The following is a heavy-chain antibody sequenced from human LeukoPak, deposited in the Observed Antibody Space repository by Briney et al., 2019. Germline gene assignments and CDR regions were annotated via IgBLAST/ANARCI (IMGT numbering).Heavy chain of an antibody. V-gene: IGHV3-23*01. CDR3: AKDGKIRNWNYYQAKPVY. CDR2: ISGSGGST. D-gene: IGHD1-7*01. Sequence: GGSLRLSCAASGFTVSTYAMSWVRQAPGKGLEWVSGISGSGGSTYYADSVKGRFTISRDNSKNTLYLQTNSLRAEDTAVYYCAKDGKIRNWNYYQAKPVYWGQGTLVTVSS. CDR1: GFTVSTYA. J-gene: IGHJ4*02.